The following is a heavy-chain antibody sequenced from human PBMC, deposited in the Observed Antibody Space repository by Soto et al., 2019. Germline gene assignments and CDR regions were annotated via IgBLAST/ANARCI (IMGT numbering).Heavy chain of an antibody. V-gene: IGHV1-18*01. CDR3: ARTPHCSSTSCYLRTDY. CDR1: GYTFTSYG. J-gene: IGHJ4*02. D-gene: IGHD2-2*01. CDR2: ISAYNGKT. Sequence: QVQLVQSGAEVKKPGASVKVSCKASGYTFTSYGISWVRQAPGQGLEWMGWISAYNGKTNYAQRLQGRVTMTTDPSTSTTNMEHRSLRSDDTAMYYCARTPHCSSTSCYLRTDYLGQGTLVTVSS.